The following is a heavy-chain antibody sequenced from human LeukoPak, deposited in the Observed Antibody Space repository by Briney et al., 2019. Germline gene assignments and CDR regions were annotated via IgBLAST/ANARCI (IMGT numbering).Heavy chain of an antibody. J-gene: IGHJ6*03. V-gene: IGHV3-20*04. CDR2: INWNGGST. CDR1: GFTFDDYG. D-gene: IGHD2-2*01. Sequence: GGSLRLSCAASGFTFDDYGMSWVRQAPGKGLELVSGINWNGGSTGYADSVKGRFTISRDNAKNSLYLQMNSLRAEDTALYYCAREPPAAPGFENYYYYMDVWGKGTTVTVSS. CDR3: AREPPAAPGFENYYYYMDV.